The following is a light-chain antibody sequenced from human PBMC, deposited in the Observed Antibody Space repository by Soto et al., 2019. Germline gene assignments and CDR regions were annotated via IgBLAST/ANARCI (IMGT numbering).Light chain of an antibody. V-gene: IGLV2-23*01. CDR2: EGS. CDR3: CSYAGNVI. J-gene: IGLJ2*01. Sequence: QSALTQPASVSGSPAQSITISCNGTTSDAGIYNVVSWYQQHPGKAPKVIIYEGSKRPSGVSNRFSGSKSGNTASLTISGLQAEDEADYFCCSYAGNVIFGGGTKLTVL. CDR1: TSDAGIYNV.